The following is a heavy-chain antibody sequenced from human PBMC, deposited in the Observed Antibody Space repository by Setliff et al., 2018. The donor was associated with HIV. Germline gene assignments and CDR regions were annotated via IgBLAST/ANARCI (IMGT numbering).Heavy chain of an antibody. Sequence: GGSLRLSCAASGFTFSSYSMTWVRQAPGKGLEWVSYISSSSSYTNYADSVKGRFTISRDNAKNSLYLQMNSLRAEDTAVYYCASHFGYCSSTSCEGYWGQGALVTVSS. CDR1: GFTFSSYS. D-gene: IGHD2-2*01. CDR3: ASHFGYCSSTSCEGY. CDR2: ISSSSSYT. V-gene: IGHV3-21*05. J-gene: IGHJ4*02.